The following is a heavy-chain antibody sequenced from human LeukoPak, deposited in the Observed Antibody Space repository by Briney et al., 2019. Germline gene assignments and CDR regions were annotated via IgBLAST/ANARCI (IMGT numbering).Heavy chain of an antibody. CDR2: IIPIFGTA. J-gene: IGHJ6*03. Sequence: SVKVSCKASGGTFSSYAISWVRQAPGQGLEWMGVIIPIFGTANYAQKFQGRVTITADESTSTAYMELGSLRSEDTAVYYCARALYYDFWSGYPPRTRYYYYYMDVWGKGTTVTVSS. V-gene: IGHV1-69*01. CDR3: ARALYYDFWSGYPPRTRYYYYYMDV. CDR1: GGTFSSYA. D-gene: IGHD3-3*01.